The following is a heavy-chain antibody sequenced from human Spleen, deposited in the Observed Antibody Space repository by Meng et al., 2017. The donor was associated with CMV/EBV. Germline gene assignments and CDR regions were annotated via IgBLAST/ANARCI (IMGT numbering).Heavy chain of an antibody. V-gene: IGHV4-61*08. CDR3: ASGGNSYYYFDY. CDR1: GGSVSSAGYY. CDR2: IYYSGST. Sequence: SETLSLTCTVSGGSVSSAGYYWSWIRKPPGKGLEWIGYIYYSGSTKFNPSLKSRVTISVDTSKKQFSLKLNSVTAADTAVYYCASGGNSYYYFDYWGQGTLVTVSS. J-gene: IGHJ4*02. D-gene: IGHD4-23*01.